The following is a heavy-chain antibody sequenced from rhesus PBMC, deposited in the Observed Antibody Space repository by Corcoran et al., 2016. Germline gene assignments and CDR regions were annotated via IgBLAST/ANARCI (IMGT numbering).Heavy chain of an antibody. CDR2: NSCSSGIT. D-gene: IGHD6S26*01. V-gene: IGHV4-65*01. Sequence: QVQLQESGPGLVKPSETLSLTCAVSGGSVSSSNWWSWTRQPPGKGLDWLGYNSCSSGITYYNPPLQSRDIISTDTSKNQLSRKLSSVTAADTAVYYFARDQSTGWSIGYWGQGVLVTVSS. CDR3: ARDQSTGWSIGY. J-gene: IGHJ4*01. CDR1: GGSVSSSNW.